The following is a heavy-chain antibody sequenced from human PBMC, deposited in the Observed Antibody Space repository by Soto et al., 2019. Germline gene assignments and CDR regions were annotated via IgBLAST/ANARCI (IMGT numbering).Heavy chain of an antibody. Sequence: SAPTLVNPTQTLTLTCTSSGFSLSTSGMCVSWIRQPPRKALEWLARIDWDDDKYYSTSLKTRLTISKDTSKNQVVLTMTNMGPVDTATYYCARSTYYYDSSGYEFYYFDYWGQGTLVTVSS. CDR2: IDWDDDK. CDR1: GFSLSTSGMC. J-gene: IGHJ4*02. CDR3: ARSTYYYDSSGYEFYYFDY. V-gene: IGHV2-70*11. D-gene: IGHD3-22*01.